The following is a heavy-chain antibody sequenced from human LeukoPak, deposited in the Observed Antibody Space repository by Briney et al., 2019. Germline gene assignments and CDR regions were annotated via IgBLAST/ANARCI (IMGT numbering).Heavy chain of an antibody. Sequence: PGGSLRLSCAASGFTVNSNYMSWVRQAPGKGLEWVSVIYSGGITYYADSVKGRFTISRDNSKDTLYLQMNSLRAEDTAVYYCARDFEKGEPAFDYWGQGTLVTVSS. J-gene: IGHJ4*02. CDR2: IYSGGIT. CDR3: ARDFEKGEPAFDY. CDR1: GFTVNSNY. D-gene: IGHD2-2*01. V-gene: IGHV3-66*01.